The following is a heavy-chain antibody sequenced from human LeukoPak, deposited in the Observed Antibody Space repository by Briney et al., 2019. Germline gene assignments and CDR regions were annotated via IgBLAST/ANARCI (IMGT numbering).Heavy chain of an antibody. CDR2: IKTKTDGATT. J-gene: IGHJ4*02. CDR1: GLTFSDVW. CDR3: TPATDLIVATLPDY. D-gene: IGHD5-12*01. Sequence: PGGSLTLSCAASGLTFSDVWMTWVRQAPGRGMEWVGRIKTKTDGATTDYAAPVKGRFSILRDDSENMLYLQMRSLKTEDTALYHPTPATDLIVATLPDYWGQGTLVTVSS. V-gene: IGHV3-15*01.